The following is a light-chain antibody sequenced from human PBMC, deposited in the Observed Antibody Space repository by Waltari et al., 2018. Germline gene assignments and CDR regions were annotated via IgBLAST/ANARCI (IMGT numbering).Light chain of an antibody. V-gene: IGKV1-39*01. CDR2: AAS. CDR1: QSLSSY. CDR3: QQSYSTLGT. Sequence: DIQMTQSPSSLSASVGDSVTITCRASQSLSSYLNWYQQKPGKAPKLLIYAASSLQSGVPSRFSGSGSGTDFTLTISSLQPEDFATYYCQQSYSTLGTFGQGTKVEIK. J-gene: IGKJ1*01.